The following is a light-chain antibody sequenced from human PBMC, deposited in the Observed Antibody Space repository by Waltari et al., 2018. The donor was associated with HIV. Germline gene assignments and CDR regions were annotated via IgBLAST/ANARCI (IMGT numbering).Light chain of an antibody. J-gene: IGLJ1*01. Sequence: QSALTQPASVSGSPGQSITISCTGTSSDVGGYTSVSWYQQHPGKAPKLMISEVSNRPSGVTNRFSGSKSGNTASLTISGLQVEDEADYYCSSYTSSSTLYVFGTGTKVTVL. CDR1: SSDVGGYTS. CDR2: EVS. V-gene: IGLV2-14*01. CDR3: SSYTSSSTLYV.